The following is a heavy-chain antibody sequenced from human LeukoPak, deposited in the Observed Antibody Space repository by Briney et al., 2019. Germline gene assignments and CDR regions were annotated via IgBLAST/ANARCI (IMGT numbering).Heavy chain of an antibody. CDR2: ISASADRT. D-gene: IGHD6-13*01. V-gene: IGHV3-23*01. Sequence: GGSLRLSCAASGFTFSSYAMSWVRQAPGKGQEWVSAISASADRTFDADSVKGRFVISRDNSKNTLYLQMNGLRVEDSAVYYCVKESRTAGPGYFDFWGQGTLVTVSS. CDR3: VKESRTAGPGYFDF. CDR1: GFTFSSYA. J-gene: IGHJ4*02.